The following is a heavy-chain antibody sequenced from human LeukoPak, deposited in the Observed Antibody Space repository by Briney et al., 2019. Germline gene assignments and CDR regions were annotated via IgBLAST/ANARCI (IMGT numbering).Heavy chain of an antibody. Sequence: HPGGSLRLSCAASGFTFSGSGMNWVRQAPGKGLEWLSGLSGSGGTTYYADSVKGRFTISRDNSKNTLYLQMDTLRAEDTAVYYCAKGSSTNSYYFGSWGPGTLVTVSS. CDR1: GFTFSGSG. D-gene: IGHD1-1*01. J-gene: IGHJ4*02. CDR2: LSGSGGTT. CDR3: AKGSSTNSYYFGS. V-gene: IGHV3-23*01.